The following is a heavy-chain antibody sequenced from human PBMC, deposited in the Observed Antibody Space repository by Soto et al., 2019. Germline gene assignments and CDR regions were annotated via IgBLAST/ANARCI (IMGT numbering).Heavy chain of an antibody. CDR2: INSDGSST. CDR3: ARIGPLWFGEFPSA. D-gene: IGHD3-10*01. J-gene: IGHJ5*02. V-gene: IGHV3-74*01. Sequence: GGSLRLSCAASGFTFSSYWMHWVRQAPGKGLVWVSRINSDGSSTSYADSVKGRFTISRDNAKNTLYLQMNSLRAEDTAVYYCARIGPLWFGEFPSAWGQGTLVTVSS. CDR1: GFTFSSYW.